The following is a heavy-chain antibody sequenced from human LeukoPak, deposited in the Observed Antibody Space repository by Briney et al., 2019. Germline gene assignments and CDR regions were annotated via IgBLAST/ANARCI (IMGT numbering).Heavy chain of an antibody. Sequence: GASVKVSCKASGYIFTSYGISWVRQAPGQGLEWMGWINTNTGNPTYAQGFTGRFVFSLDTSVSTAYLQISSLKAEDTAVYYCARERELFKAGPEGDYWGQGTLVTVSS. D-gene: IGHD1-26*01. CDR1: GYIFTSYG. V-gene: IGHV7-4-1*02. J-gene: IGHJ4*02. CDR2: INTNTGNP. CDR3: ARERELFKAGPEGDY.